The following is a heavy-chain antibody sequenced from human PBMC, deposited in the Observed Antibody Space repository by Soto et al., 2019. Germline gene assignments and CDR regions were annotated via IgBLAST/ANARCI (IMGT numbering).Heavy chain of an antibody. D-gene: IGHD7-27*01. CDR1: GYTFTSYG. CDR2: ISANNGNT. V-gene: IGHV1-18*01. CDR3: ARDLNLGLGDY. Sequence: QVQLVQSGAEVKKPGASVKVSCKASGYTFTSYGLSWVRQAPGQGLEWMGWISANNGNTKSAQKRQGRVTMTTDTSTSTAYMELRSLRSDATAVYSCARDLNLGLGDYWGQGTLVTVSS. J-gene: IGHJ4*02.